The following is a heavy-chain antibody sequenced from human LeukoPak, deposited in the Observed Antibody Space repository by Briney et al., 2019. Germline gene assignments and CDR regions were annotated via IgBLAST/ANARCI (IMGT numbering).Heavy chain of an antibody. J-gene: IGHJ4*02. D-gene: IGHD3-3*01. CDR2: ISGSGGST. V-gene: IGHV3-23*01. Sequence: GGSLRLSCAASGFIFSSYAMSWVRQAPGQGLEWVSAISGSGGSTYYADSVKGRFTISRDNSKNTLYLQMNSLRAEETAVYYCAKVDLWSGYYTGIEYWGQGTLVTVSS. CDR1: GFIFSSYA. CDR3: AKVDLWSGYYTGIEY.